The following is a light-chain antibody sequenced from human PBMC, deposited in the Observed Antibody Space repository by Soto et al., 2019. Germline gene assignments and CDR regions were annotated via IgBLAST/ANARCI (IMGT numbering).Light chain of an antibody. CDR1: SSDVGNYNL. CDR3: CSYAGTYTVWV. V-gene: IGLV2-11*01. CDR2: DVT. J-gene: IGLJ3*02. Sequence: QSVLAQPRSVSGSPGQSVTISCTGTSSDVGNYNLVSWYQHHPGKAPKLMIYDVTKRPSGVPDRFSASKSGNTASLTISGLQAEDEADYYCCSYAGTYTVWVFGGGTKVNV.